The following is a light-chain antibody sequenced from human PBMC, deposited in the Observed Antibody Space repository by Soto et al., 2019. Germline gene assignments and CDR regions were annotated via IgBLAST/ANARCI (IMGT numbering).Light chain of an antibody. CDR1: QGISSY. V-gene: IGKV1-8*01. CDR3: LQDYNYPRT. Sequence: AIRMTESPSSFSASTGDRVTITCRASQGISSYLAWYQQKPGKAPKLLIYAASTLQSGVPSRFSGSGSGTDFTLTISSLQPEDFATYYCLQDYNYPRTFGQGTKVDIK. J-gene: IGKJ1*01. CDR2: AAS.